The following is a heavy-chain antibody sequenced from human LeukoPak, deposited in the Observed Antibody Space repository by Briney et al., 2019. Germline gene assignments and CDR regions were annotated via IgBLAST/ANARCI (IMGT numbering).Heavy chain of an antibody. V-gene: IGHV4-4*07. D-gene: IGHD4-23*01. J-gene: IGHJ4*02. CDR3: ARGGKATVVTM. CDR2: MYSSGST. Sequence: PSETLSLTCTVSGGSINSYYWSWIRQPAEKGLEWIGRMYSSGSTNYNPSLKSRVSMSVDTSKNQFSLKLTSVTAADMAVYYCARGGKATVVTMWGQGILVTVSS. CDR1: GGSINSYY.